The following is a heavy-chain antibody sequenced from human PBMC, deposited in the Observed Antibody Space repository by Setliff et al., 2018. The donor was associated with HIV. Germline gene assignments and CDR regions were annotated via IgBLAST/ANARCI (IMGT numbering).Heavy chain of an antibody. J-gene: IGHJ3*02. CDR2: IKQDGSEK. V-gene: IGHV3-7*03. CDR1: GFIFSRYW. Sequence: PGGSLRLSCTASGFIFSRYWMSWVRQAPGKGLEWVANIKQDGSEKYYVDSVKGRFTISRDNAKNSLYLQMNSLRAEDTAVYYCARDLVWPYSSRWYDAFDIWGQGTVVTVSS. CDR3: ARDLVWPYSSRWYDAFDI. D-gene: IGHD6-13*01.